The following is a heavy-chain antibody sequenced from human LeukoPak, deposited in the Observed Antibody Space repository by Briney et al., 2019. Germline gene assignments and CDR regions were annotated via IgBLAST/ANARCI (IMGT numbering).Heavy chain of an antibody. CDR2: IYYSGST. Sequence: SETLSLTCSVSGGSISSSSYYWGWIRQPPGKGLEWIGSIYYSGSTYYNPSLKSRVTISVDTSKNQFSLKLSSVTAADTAVYYCARGRAAAGTRWYFDLWGRGTLVTVSS. V-gene: IGHV4-39*01. CDR1: GGSISSSSYY. D-gene: IGHD6-13*01. CDR3: ARGRAAAGTRWYFDL. J-gene: IGHJ2*01.